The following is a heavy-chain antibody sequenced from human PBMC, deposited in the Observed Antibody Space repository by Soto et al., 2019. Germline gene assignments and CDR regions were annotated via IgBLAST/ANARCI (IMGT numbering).Heavy chain of an antibody. CDR1: GGTFSSYA. V-gene: IGHV1-69*13. Sequence: SVKFSCKASGGTFSSYAISWVRQAPGQGLEWMGGIIPIFGTANYAQKFQGRVTITADESTSTAYMELSSLRSEDTAVYYCARKPVYDSSCYYPDYWGQGTLVTVSS. CDR2: IIPIFGTA. D-gene: IGHD3-22*01. CDR3: ARKPVYDSSCYYPDY. J-gene: IGHJ4*02.